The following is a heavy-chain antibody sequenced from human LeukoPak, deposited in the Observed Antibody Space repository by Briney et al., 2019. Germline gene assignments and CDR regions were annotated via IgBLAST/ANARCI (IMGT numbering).Heavy chain of an antibody. J-gene: IGHJ2*01. V-gene: IGHV4-59*01. Sequence: SETLSLTCTVSGGSISSYYWSWIRQPPGKGLEWIGYIYYSGSTNYNPSLKSRVTISVDTSKNQFSLKLSSVTAADTAVYYCARDYNSVTHWFFDLWGRGTLVTVSP. CDR2: IYYSGST. CDR1: GGSISSYY. CDR3: ARDYNSVTHWFFDL. D-gene: IGHD4-17*01.